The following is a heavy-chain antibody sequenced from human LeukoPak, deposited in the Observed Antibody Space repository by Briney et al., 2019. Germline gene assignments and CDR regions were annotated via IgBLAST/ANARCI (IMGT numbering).Heavy chain of an antibody. Sequence: SETLSLTCTVSGGFISSYYWSWIRQPPGKGLEWIAFINYSGRTKYNPSLQSRVSVSLDTSKNHFSLQVRSVIAADTAVYYCARLLDYDSSGDPDTFDMWGQGTMVNVSS. D-gene: IGHD3-22*01. V-gene: IGHV4-59*01. CDR1: GGFISSYY. J-gene: IGHJ3*02. CDR3: ARLLDYDSSGDPDTFDM. CDR2: INYSGRT.